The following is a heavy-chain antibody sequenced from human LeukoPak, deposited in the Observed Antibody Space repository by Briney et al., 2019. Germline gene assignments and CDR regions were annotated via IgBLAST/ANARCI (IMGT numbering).Heavy chain of an antibody. D-gene: IGHD3-10*01. V-gene: IGHV3-23*01. J-gene: IGHJ4*02. Sequence: GGSLRLSCAASGFTFSSYAMSWVRQAPGKGLEWVSAISGSGGSTYYADSVKGRFTISRDNSENTLYLQMNSLRAEDTAVYYCAKDRYGSGSYYGFFDYWGQGTLVTVSS. CDR3: AKDRYGSGSYYGFFDY. CDR1: GFTFSSYA. CDR2: ISGSGGST.